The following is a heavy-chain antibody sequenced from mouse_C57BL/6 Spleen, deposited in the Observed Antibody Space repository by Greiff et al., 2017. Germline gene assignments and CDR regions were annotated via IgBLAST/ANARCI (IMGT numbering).Heavy chain of an antibody. V-gene: IGHV1-52*01. CDR3: ARTYGSTAMDY. CDR1: GYTFTSYW. J-gene: IGHJ4*01. Sequence: QVQLQQPGAELVRPGSSVKLSCKASGYTFTSYWMHWVKQRPIQGLEWIGNIDPSDSETHYNQKFKDKATLTVDKSSSTAYMQLSSLTSEDSAVYYCARTYGSTAMDYWGQGTSGTVSS. CDR2: IDPSDSET. D-gene: IGHD1-1*01.